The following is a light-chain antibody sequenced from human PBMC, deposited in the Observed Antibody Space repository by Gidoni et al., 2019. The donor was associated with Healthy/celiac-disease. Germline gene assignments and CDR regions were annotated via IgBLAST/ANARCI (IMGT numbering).Light chain of an antibody. CDR1: QGISSY. CDR2: AES. CDR3: QQYYSYPQT. J-gene: IGKJ5*01. V-gene: IGKV1-8*01. Sequence: AIRMTQSPSSFSASTGDRVTITCRASQGISSYLAWYQQKPGKAPKLLIYAESTLQSGVPSRFSGSGSGTDFTLTISCLQSEDFATYYCQQYYSYPQTFAQXTRLEIK.